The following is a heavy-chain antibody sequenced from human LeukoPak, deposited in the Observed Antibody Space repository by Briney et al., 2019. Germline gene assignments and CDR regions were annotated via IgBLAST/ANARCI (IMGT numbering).Heavy chain of an antibody. CDR3: ARQGASDY. D-gene: IGHD3-16*01. CDR2: NYYSGST. J-gene: IGHJ4*02. V-gene: IGHV4-39*01. Sequence: PEALSPACTVSGGSISSRSYYWGWIRQPPGKGLEWIGSNYYSGSTYYNPSLKSRVTISVDTSKNKFSLKLSSVTAADTAVYYCARQGASDYWGQGTLVTVSS. CDR1: GGSISSRSYY.